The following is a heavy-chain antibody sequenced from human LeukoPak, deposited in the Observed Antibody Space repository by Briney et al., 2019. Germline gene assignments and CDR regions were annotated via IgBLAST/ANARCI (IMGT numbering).Heavy chain of an antibody. Sequence: GGSLRLSCAASGFTSSSYALNWVRQAPGKGLEWVATVSGSGDRMYHADSVKGRFTISRDNSKNTIYLQMNSLRAEDTALYYCAKAAAAPGFDFWGQGTLVTVSS. V-gene: IGHV3-23*01. CDR1: GFTSSSYA. CDR2: VSGSGDRM. D-gene: IGHD6-13*01. CDR3: AKAAAAPGFDF. J-gene: IGHJ4*02.